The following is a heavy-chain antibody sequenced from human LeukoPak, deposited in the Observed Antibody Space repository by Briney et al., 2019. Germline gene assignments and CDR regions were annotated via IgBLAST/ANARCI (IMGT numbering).Heavy chain of an antibody. CDR1: GFTFSSYW. V-gene: IGHV3-7*01. J-gene: IGHJ4*02. Sequence: GGSLRLSCAASGFTFSSYWMSWVRQAPGKGLEWVANIKQDGSEKYYVDSVKGRFTISRNNAKSSLYLQMNSLRDEDTAVYYCARDQEGIIGGSLYWGQGTLVTVSS. CDR3: ARDQEGIIGGSLY. D-gene: IGHD2-15*01. CDR2: IKQDGSEK.